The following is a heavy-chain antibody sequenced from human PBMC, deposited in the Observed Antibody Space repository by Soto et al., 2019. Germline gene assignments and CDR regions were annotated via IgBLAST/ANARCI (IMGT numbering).Heavy chain of an antibody. CDR2: ISTYSGDT. CDR1: GYTFFTYD. D-gene: IGHD5-12*01. CDR3: AIHHGPTTSENWFDP. Sequence: QVHLVQSGVEVKTPGASVKVSCQASGYTFFTYDISWVRQAPGQGLEWMGWISTYSGDTKYAQKFQGRVTMTTDTSTTTAYLELRSLRSDDTAVYYCAIHHGPTTSENWFDPWCQGTLVTVSS. V-gene: IGHV1-18*01. J-gene: IGHJ5*02.